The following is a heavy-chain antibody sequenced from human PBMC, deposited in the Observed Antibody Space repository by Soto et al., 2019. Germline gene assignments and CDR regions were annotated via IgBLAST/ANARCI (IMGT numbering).Heavy chain of an antibody. Sequence: EVQLVESGGGEVRPGGSLRLSCAASGFTFDDYGMSWVRQAPGKGLEWVSGINWNGGSTGYADSVKGRFTISRDNAKNSLYLQMNSLRAEDTALYYCARIAAYGGNSENDAFDIWGQGTMVTVSS. V-gene: IGHV3-20*04. D-gene: IGHD4-17*01. J-gene: IGHJ3*02. CDR2: INWNGGST. CDR1: GFTFDDYG. CDR3: ARIAAYGGNSENDAFDI.